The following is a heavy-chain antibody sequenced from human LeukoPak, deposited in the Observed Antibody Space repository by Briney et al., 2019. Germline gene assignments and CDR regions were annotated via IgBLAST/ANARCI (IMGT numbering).Heavy chain of an antibody. J-gene: IGHJ3*02. CDR1: GFTFSDYD. Sequence: PGGSLRLSCVVSGFTFSDYDMTWIRQAPGKGLEWVSHISSSGNTVYYADSVKGRFTISRDNAKNSLYLQMNSLRAEDTAVYYCARDCSGTSCLQDAFDIWGQGTMVTVSS. CDR3: ARDCSGTSCLQDAFDI. V-gene: IGHV3-11*04. CDR2: ISSSGNTV. D-gene: IGHD2-2*01.